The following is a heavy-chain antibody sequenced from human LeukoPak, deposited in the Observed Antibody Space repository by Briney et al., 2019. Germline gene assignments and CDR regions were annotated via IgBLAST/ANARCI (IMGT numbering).Heavy chain of an antibody. CDR3: ARNPYSNGSFDP. V-gene: IGHV1-8*01. CDR1: GYTFTSYD. D-gene: IGHD6-19*01. Sequence: ASVKVSCKASGYTFTSYDINWVRQATGQGREWMGWMNPNSGKAGYAQKFQGRVTMTRNTSISTVYMELSSLRSDDTAVYYCARNPYSNGSFDPWGQGTLVTVSS. CDR2: MNPNSGKA. J-gene: IGHJ5*02.